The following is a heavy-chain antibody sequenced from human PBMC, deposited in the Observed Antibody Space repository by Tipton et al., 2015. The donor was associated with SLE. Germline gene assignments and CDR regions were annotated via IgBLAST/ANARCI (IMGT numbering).Heavy chain of an antibody. V-gene: IGHV4-4*07. J-gene: IGHJ4*02. CDR2: IFRSGST. D-gene: IGHD1-26*01. CDR1: GGSISGYY. CDR3: ARGGGSYYDY. Sequence: TLSLTCTVSGGSISGYYWSWFRQPAGKGLEWIGRIFRSGSTIYNPSIKSRVTLSLDTSKNQFSLGVTSVTAADTAVYYCARGGGSYYDYWGQGTLVTVSS.